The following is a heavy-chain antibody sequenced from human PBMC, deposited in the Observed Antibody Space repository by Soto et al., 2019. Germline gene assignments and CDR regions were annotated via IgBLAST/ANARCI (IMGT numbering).Heavy chain of an antibody. CDR1: GYSFTSYW. D-gene: IGHD5-18*01. CDR3: ARGGERVTAMVLYYYYYGMDV. CDR2: IYPGDSDT. Sequence: PGESLKISCKGSGYSFTSYWIGWVRQMPGKGLEWMGIIYPGDSDTRYSPSFQGQVTISADKSISTAYLQWSSLKASDTAMYYCARGGERVTAMVLYYYYYGMDVWGQGTTVTVSS. J-gene: IGHJ6*02. V-gene: IGHV5-51*01.